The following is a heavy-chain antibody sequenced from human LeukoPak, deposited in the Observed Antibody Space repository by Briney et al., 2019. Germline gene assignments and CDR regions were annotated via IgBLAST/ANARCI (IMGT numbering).Heavy chain of an antibody. Sequence: SETLSLTCTVSGGSISSYYWSWIRQPPGKGLEWMGNIYYSGSTNYNSSLKSRVTISVDTSKNQISLKLRSVTAADTAVYYCARKGVSDLYYFDSWGQETLVTVSS. D-gene: IGHD3-16*01. CDR1: GGSISSYY. CDR2: IYYSGST. J-gene: IGHJ4*02. V-gene: IGHV4-59*08. CDR3: ARKGVSDLYYFDS.